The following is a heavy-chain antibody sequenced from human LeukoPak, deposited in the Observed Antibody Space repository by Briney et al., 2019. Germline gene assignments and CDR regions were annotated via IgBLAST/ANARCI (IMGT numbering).Heavy chain of an antibody. V-gene: IGHV3-21*01. Sequence: GGSLRLSCAASGFTFNSYSMSWVRQAPGKGLEWVSSISSSSSYIYYADSVKGRFTIYRDNAKNSLYLQMNSLRANDTAVYYCARESYSSSSADYWGQGTLVTVSS. D-gene: IGHD6-6*01. CDR2: ISSSSSYI. CDR3: ARESYSSSSADY. CDR1: GFTFNSYS. J-gene: IGHJ4*02.